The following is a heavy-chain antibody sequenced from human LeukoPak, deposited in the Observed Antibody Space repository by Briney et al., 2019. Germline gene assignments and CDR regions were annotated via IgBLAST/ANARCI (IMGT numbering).Heavy chain of an antibody. J-gene: IGHJ4*02. CDR1: GGSIRSSSYY. CDR2: IYYSGST. V-gene: IGHV4-39*01. CDR3: ARTLGDITAAGYVDY. D-gene: IGHD6-13*01. Sequence: SETLSLTCIVSGGSIRSSSYYWGWIRQPPGKGLEWIGSIYYSGSTYYNPSLKSRVTISVDTSKNQFSLKLTSVTAADTAVYYCARTLGDITAAGYVDYRGQGTLVTVSS.